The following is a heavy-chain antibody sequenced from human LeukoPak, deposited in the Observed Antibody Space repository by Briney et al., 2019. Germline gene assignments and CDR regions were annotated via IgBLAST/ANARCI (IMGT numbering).Heavy chain of an antibody. CDR3: ARPSKGFYYYGMDV. CDR1: DGSFSGFY. J-gene: IGHJ6*02. Sequence: PSETLSLTCAGYDGSFSGFYWSWIRQPPGKGLEWFGEIDHRGRTNYTPSLKSRVTISVDTSKNHFSLKLSSVTAADTAVYYCARPSKGFYYYGMDVWGQGTTVTVSS. V-gene: IGHV4-34*01. CDR2: IDHRGRT.